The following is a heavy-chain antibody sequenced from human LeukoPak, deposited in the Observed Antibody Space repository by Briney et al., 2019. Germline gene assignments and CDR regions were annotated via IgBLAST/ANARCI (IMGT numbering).Heavy chain of an antibody. CDR1: GYTFTSYA. Sequence: ASVKVSCKASGYTFTSYAMHWVRQAPGQRLEWMGWINAGNGNTKYSQKFQGRVTITRDTSASTAYMELSSLRSEDTAVYYCAGPERYCTNGVCYSYFDYWGQGTLVTASS. CDR3: AGPERYCTNGVCYSYFDY. D-gene: IGHD2-8*01. J-gene: IGHJ4*02. V-gene: IGHV1-3*01. CDR2: INAGNGNT.